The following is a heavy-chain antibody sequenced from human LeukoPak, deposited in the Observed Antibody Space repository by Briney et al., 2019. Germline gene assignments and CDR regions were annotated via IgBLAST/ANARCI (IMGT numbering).Heavy chain of an antibody. Sequence: GGSLRLSCAGSGFTFSNYGMHWVRQAPGKGPEWVAVISYDGTNKYYADSVKGRFTFSRDNSKNTVYLQMHSLRAEDTAVYYCARSISRALGYFEYLGQGTLVTVSA. V-gene: IGHV3-30*03. CDR2: ISYDGTNK. CDR1: GFTFSNYG. J-gene: IGHJ4*02. CDR3: ARSISRALGYFEY. D-gene: IGHD2-2*01.